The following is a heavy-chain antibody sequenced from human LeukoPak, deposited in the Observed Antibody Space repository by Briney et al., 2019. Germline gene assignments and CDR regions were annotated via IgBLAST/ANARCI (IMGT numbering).Heavy chain of an antibody. J-gene: IGHJ5*02. CDR2: IYPGDSHT. Sequence: GESLKISCQGSGYSFTNYWIAWVRQMPGKGLEWMGGIYPGDSHTRYSPSFQGQVTISADKSIGTAYLQWSSLKASDTAMYYCVREGVLASMGGPYNWFDPWGPGTLVTVSS. D-gene: IGHD2-2*01. V-gene: IGHV5-51*01. CDR1: GYSFTNYW. CDR3: VREGVLASMGGPYNWFDP.